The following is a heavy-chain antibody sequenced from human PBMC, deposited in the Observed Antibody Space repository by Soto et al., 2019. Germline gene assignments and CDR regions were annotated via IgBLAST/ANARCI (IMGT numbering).Heavy chain of an antibody. CDR3: AGYCSSTSCRGHDAFDI. V-gene: IGHV4-31*03. Sequence: QVQLQESGPGLVKPSQTLSLTCTVSGGSISSGGYYWSWIRQHPGKGLEWIGYIYYSGSTYYNPSLRNRVTISVDTSNNQFSLKLSSVTAADTAVYYCAGYCSSTSCRGHDAFDIWGQGTMVTVSS. CDR1: GGSISSGGYY. J-gene: IGHJ3*02. CDR2: IYYSGST. D-gene: IGHD2-2*01.